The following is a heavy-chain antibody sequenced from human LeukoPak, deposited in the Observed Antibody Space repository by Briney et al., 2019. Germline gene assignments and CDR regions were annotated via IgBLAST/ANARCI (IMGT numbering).Heavy chain of an antibody. J-gene: IGHJ4*02. CDR1: GFTFSSYG. CDR3: AKDGYYYDSSGYYYYFDY. D-gene: IGHD3-22*01. Sequence: GSLRLSCAASGFTFSSYGMHWVRQAPGKGLEWVAVISYDGSNKYYADSVKGRFTISRDNSKNTLYLQMNSLRAEDTAVYYCAKDGYYYDSSGYYYYFDYWGQGTLVTVSS. V-gene: IGHV3-30*18. CDR2: ISYDGSNK.